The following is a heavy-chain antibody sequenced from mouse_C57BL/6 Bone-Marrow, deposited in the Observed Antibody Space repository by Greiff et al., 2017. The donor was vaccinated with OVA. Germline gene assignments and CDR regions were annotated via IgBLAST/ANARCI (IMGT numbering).Heavy chain of an antibody. CDR3: ARISSSYVDY. CDR1: GYTFTSYW. D-gene: IGHD1-1*01. V-gene: IGHV1-59*01. J-gene: IGHJ2*01. CDR2: IDPSDSYT. Sequence: QVQLQQPGAELARPGTSVKLSCKASGYTFTSYWMHWVKQRPGQGLEWIGVIDPSDSYTNYNQKFKGKATLTVDTSSSTAYMQLSSLTSEDSAVYYCARISSSYVDYWGQGTTLTVSS.